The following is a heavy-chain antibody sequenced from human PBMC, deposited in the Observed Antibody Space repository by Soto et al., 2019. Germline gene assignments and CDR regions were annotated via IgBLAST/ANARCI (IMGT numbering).Heavy chain of an antibody. Sequence: ASVKVSCKASGYTFTSYDINWVRQATGQGLEWMGWMNPNSGNTGYARKFQGRVTMTRNTSISTAYMELSSLRSEDTAVYYCAMVHYDFWSGYSTLDLDVWGKGTTVTVSS. CDR3: AMVHYDFWSGYSTLDLDV. J-gene: IGHJ6*04. V-gene: IGHV1-8*01. CDR1: GYTFTSYD. CDR2: MNPNSGNT. D-gene: IGHD3-3*01.